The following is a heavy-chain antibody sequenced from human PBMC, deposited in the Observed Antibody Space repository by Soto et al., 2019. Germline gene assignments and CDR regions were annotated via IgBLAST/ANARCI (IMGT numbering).Heavy chain of an antibody. CDR1: GGSFSGYY. V-gene: IGHV4-34*01. CDR3: ARVNMRVGATSIDY. Sequence: PSETLSLTCAVYGGSFSGYYWSWIRQPPGKGLEWIGEINHSGSTNYNPSLKSRVTISVDTSKNQFSLKLSSVTAADTAVYYCARVNMRVGATSIDYWGQGAQVTVSS. CDR2: INHSGST. D-gene: IGHD1-26*01. J-gene: IGHJ4*02.